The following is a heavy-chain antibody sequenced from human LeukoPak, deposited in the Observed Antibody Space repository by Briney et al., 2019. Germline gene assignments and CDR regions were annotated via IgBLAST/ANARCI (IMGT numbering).Heavy chain of an antibody. D-gene: IGHD4-17*01. J-gene: IGHJ3*02. Sequence: GGSLRLSCAASGFTFSSYWMSWVRRAPGKGLEWVANIKQDGSEKYYVDSVKGRFTISRDNAKNSLYLQMNSLRAEDTAVYYCARADGDYGYAFDIWGQGTMVTVSS. V-gene: IGHV3-7*01. CDR3: ARADGDYGYAFDI. CDR1: GFTFSSYW. CDR2: IKQDGSEK.